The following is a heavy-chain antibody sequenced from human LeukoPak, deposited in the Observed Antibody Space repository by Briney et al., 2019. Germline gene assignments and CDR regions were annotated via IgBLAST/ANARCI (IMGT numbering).Heavy chain of an antibody. CDR2: ISSSTYT. CDR1: GFTFSDYY. Sequence: MSGGSLRLSCAASGFTFSDYYMSWIRQAPGKGLEWISYISSSTYTNYADSVKGRFTISRDNAKKSMYLQMNSLRAEDTAVYYCARISGSYVFDYWGQGTLVTISS. V-gene: IGHV3-11*03. D-gene: IGHD1-26*01. J-gene: IGHJ4*02. CDR3: ARISGSYVFDY.